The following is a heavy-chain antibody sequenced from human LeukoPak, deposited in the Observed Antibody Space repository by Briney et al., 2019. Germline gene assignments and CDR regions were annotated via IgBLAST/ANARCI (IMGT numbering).Heavy chain of an antibody. CDR2: INWNGGST. Sequence: PGGSLRLSCAASGFTFGDYAMSWVRQAPGKGLEWVSGINWNGGSTGYADSVKGRFTISRDNAKNSLYLQMNSLRAEDTALYYCVREHTYYYDSSGDAFDIWGQGTMVTVSS. V-gene: IGHV3-20*04. CDR1: GFTFGDYA. J-gene: IGHJ3*02. CDR3: VREHTYYYDSSGDAFDI. D-gene: IGHD3-22*01.